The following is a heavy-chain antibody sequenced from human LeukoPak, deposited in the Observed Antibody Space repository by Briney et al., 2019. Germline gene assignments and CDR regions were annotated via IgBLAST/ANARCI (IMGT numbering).Heavy chain of an antibody. Sequence: KPSETLSLTCTVSGGSTSSYYWSWIRQPPGKGLEWIGYIYYSGSTNYNPSLKSRVTISVDTSKNQFSLKLRSVTAADTAVYYCARVTGYMIEDYFDYWGQGTLVTVSS. V-gene: IGHV4-59*01. CDR2: IYYSGST. D-gene: IGHD3-22*01. J-gene: IGHJ4*02. CDR1: GGSTSSYY. CDR3: ARVTGYMIEDYFDY.